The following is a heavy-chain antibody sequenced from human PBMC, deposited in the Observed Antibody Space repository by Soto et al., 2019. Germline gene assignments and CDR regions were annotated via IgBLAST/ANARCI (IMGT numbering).Heavy chain of an antibody. J-gene: IGHJ6*02. CDR1: GFTFSSYG. CDR3: GRDTRITMVRGVTPAYYYYGMDV. CDR2: IWYDGSNK. V-gene: IGHV3-33*01. D-gene: IGHD3-10*01. Sequence: GGSLRLSCAASGFTFSSYGMHWVRQAPGKGLEWVAVIWYDGSNKYYADSVKGRFTISRDNSKNKLYLQMNSLRAEDTAVYYCGRDTRITMVRGVTPAYYYYGMDVWGQGTTVTVSS.